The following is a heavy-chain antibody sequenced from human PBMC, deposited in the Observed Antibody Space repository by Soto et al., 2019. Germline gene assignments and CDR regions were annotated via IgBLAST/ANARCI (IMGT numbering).Heavy chain of an antibody. CDR3: ARIDNNYLDFVC. D-gene: IGHD1-1*01. CDR1: GGAISIGGYY. V-gene: IGHV4-31*03. Sequence: TLYLNCSVSGGAISIGGYYWSWIRQHPGKGLEWIGYIYYSGSTYDNPSLKMRVTISVDTSNNQFSLKLSSGTAADTAVYYFARIDNNYLDFVCWGQGTLFTVS. CDR2: IYYSGST. J-gene: IGHJ4*02.